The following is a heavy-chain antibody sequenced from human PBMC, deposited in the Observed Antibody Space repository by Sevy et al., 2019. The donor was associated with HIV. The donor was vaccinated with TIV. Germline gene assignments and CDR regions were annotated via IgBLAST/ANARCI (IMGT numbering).Heavy chain of an antibody. CDR2: IKQDGSEK. V-gene: IGHV3-7*01. CDR3: AGEREGWELEGHYFEY. CDR1: GFTFNNYW. J-gene: IGHJ4*02. D-gene: IGHD1-1*01. Sequence: GGSLRLSCAASGFTFNNYWMSWVRQAPGRGLEWVANIKQDGSEKYNVDSVKGRFTISRDNAKNSMYLQMNSLRAEDTAVYYCAGEREGWELEGHYFEYWGQGTLVTVSS.